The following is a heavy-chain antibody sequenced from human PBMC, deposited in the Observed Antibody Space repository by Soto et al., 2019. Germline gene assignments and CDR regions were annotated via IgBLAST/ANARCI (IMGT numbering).Heavy chain of an antibody. CDR2: ISGSGGST. CDR3: AKGVAAMDPFDY. J-gene: IGHJ4*02. D-gene: IGHD2-15*01. Sequence: GGSLRLSSTASGFTFGSYAMSWVRQAPGKGLEWVSAISGSGGSTYYADSVKGRFTISRDNSKNTLYLQMNSLRAEDTAVYYCAKGVAAMDPFDYWGQGTLVTVSS. CDR1: GFTFGSYA. V-gene: IGHV3-23*01.